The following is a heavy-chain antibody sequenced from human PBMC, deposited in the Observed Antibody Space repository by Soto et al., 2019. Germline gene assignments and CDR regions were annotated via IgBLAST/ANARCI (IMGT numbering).Heavy chain of an antibody. Sequence: EVQLVESGGGLVQPGGSLRLSCAASGFTFSSYSMNWVRQAPGKGLEWVSYISSSSSTIYYADSVKGRFTISRDNAKNSLYLQMNSLRDEDTAVYYCARDGTLAVAASGHYYYGMDVWGQGTTVTVSS. V-gene: IGHV3-48*02. CDR2: ISSSSSTI. CDR1: GFTFSSYS. D-gene: IGHD6-13*01. CDR3: ARDGTLAVAASGHYYYGMDV. J-gene: IGHJ6*02.